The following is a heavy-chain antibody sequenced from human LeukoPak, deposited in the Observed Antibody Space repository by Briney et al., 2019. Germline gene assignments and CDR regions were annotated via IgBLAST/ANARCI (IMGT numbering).Heavy chain of an antibody. CDR1: GGSISSYY. V-gene: IGHV4-59*01. J-gene: IGHJ4*02. D-gene: IGHD6-19*01. CDR2: IYYSGST. CDR3: ARVRGIAVAGTFSYFDY. Sequence: SETLSLTCTVSGGSISSYYWSWIRQPPGKGLEWIGYIYYSGSTNYNPSLKSRVTISVDTSKNQFSLKLSSVTAADTAVYYCARVRGIAVAGTFSYFDYWGQGTLVTVSS.